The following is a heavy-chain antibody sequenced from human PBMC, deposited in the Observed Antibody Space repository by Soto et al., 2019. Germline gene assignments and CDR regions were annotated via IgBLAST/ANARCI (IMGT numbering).Heavy chain of an antibody. D-gene: IGHD2-15*01. J-gene: IGHJ5*02. Sequence: QVQLQESGPGLVKPSETLSLTCTVSGCSVSSGSYYWSWIRQPPGKGLEWIGYIYYSGSTNYNPSLKSRLSISVDTSKNRFSLQLSSVTAADTAVYYCARNLGLGLLRWNWFDPWGQGTLVTVSS. CDR1: GCSVSSGSYY. V-gene: IGHV4-61*01. CDR2: IYYSGST. CDR3: ARNLGLGLLRWNWFDP.